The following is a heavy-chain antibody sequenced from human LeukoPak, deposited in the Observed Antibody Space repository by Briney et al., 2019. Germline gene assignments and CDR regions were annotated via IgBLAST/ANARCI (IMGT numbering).Heavy chain of an antibody. J-gene: IGHJ4*02. V-gene: IGHV4-34*01. CDR3: ARDPSVAAAD. D-gene: IGHD6-13*01. CDR2: INHSGST. Sequence: SETLSLTCAVYGGSFSGYYWSWIRQPPGKGLEWIGEINHSGSTNYNPSLKSRVTISVDMSKNQFSLKLSSVTAADTAVYYCARDPSVAAADWGQGTLVTVSS. CDR1: GGSFSGYY.